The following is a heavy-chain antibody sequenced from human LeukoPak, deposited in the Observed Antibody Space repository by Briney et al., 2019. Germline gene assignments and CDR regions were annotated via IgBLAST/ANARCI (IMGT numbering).Heavy chain of an antibody. CDR3: ARDSPPYDFTTSDAFDI. V-gene: IGHV4-34*01. CDR2: INHSGST. CDR1: GGSFSGYY. D-gene: IGHD3-22*01. J-gene: IGHJ3*02. Sequence: SETLSLTCAVYGGSFSGYYWSWIRQPPGKGLEWIGEINHSGSTNYSPSLKSRVTISVDTSKNQFSLKLSSVTAADTAVYYCARDSPPYDFTTSDAFDIWGQGTMVTVSS.